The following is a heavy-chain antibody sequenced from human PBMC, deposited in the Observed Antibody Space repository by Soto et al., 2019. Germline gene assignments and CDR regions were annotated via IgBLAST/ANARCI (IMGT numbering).Heavy chain of an antibody. V-gene: IGHV3-30*18. CDR2: ISSDGSNK. Sequence: LRLSCAAPGFTFSSYGMHWVRQAPGKGLEWVAVISSDGSNKYYADSVKGRFTISRDNSKNTLYLQMNSLRAEDTAVYYCAKGALRFLEWLLRSDYWGQGTLVTVSS. CDR3: AKGALRFLEWLLRSDY. J-gene: IGHJ4*02. CDR1: GFTFSSYG. D-gene: IGHD3-3*01.